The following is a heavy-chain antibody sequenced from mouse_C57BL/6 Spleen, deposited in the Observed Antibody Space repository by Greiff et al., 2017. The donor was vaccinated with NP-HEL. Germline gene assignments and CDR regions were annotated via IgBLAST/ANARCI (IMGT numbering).Heavy chain of an antibody. Sequence: EVQLVESEGGLVQPGSSMKLSCTASGFTFSDYYMAWVRQVPEKGLEWVANINYDGSSTYYLDSLKSRFIISRDNAKNILYLQMSSLKSEDTATYYCARVPGGYAMDYWGQGTSVTVSS. CDR2: INYDGSST. V-gene: IGHV5-16*01. CDR3: ARVPGGYAMDY. CDR1: GFTFSDYY. J-gene: IGHJ4*01.